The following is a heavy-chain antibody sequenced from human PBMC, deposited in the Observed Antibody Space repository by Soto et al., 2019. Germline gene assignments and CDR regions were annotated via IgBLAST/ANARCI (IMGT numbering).Heavy chain of an antibody. D-gene: IGHD6-6*01. CDR3: ARRSQARPPWFDP. J-gene: IGHJ5*02. V-gene: IGHV4-39*01. CDR1: GGSISSSSYY. Sequence: SETLSLTCTVSGGSISSSSYYWGWIRQPPGKGLEWIGSIYYSGSTYYNPSLKSRVTISVDTSKNQFSLKLSSVTAADTAVYYCARRSQARPPWFDPWGQGTLVTVSS. CDR2: IYYSGST.